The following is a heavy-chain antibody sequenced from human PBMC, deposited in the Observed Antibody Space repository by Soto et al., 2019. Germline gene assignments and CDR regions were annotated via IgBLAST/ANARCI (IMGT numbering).Heavy chain of an antibody. CDR3: ASQNTGYYQFKS. V-gene: IGHV4-30-2*03. D-gene: IGHD3-9*01. Sequence: TLSLTCAVSGCSISSGGYSWSWIRQPPGKGLEWIGYNPSLKSRVTISVDRSKNQFSLKLSSVTAADTAVYYCASQNTGYYQFKSWGPGTLVTVSS. CDR1: GCSISSGGYS. J-gene: IGHJ4*02.